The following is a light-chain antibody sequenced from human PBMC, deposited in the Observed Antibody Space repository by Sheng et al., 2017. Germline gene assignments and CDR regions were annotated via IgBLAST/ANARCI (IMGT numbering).Light chain of an antibody. V-gene: IGLV2-8*01. CDR1: SSDVGGYNL. Sequence: QSALTQPPSASGSPGQSVSISCTGTSSDVGGYNLVSWYQQHPGKAPKLLIYEVTKRPSGVPGRFSGSKSGNTASLTVSGLQPEDEADYYCCSYAGSSTYVFGTGTKVTVL. CDR3: CSYAGSSTYV. CDR2: EVT. J-gene: IGLJ1*01.